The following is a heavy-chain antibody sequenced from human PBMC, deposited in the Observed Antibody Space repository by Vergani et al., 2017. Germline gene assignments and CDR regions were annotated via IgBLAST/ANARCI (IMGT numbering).Heavy chain of an antibody. V-gene: IGHV3-21*01. J-gene: IGHJ5*02. CDR1: GFTFSSYS. Sequence: EVQLVESGGGLVKPGGSLRLSCAASGFTFSSYSMNWVRQAPGKGLEWVSSISSSSSYIYYADSVKGRFTISRDNAKHSLYLQMNSLRAEDTAVYYCARGYCSGGSCYYNWFDPWGQGTLVTVSS. CDR2: ISSSSSYI. D-gene: IGHD2-15*01. CDR3: ARGYCSGGSCYYNWFDP.